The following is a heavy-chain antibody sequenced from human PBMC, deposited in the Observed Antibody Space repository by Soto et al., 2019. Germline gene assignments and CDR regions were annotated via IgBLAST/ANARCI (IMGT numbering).Heavy chain of an antibody. D-gene: IGHD1-26*01. CDR2: ISYDGSNK. J-gene: IGHJ4*02. CDR1: GFTFSSYG. V-gene: IGHV3-30*18. Sequence: QVQLVESGGGVVQPGRSLRLSCAASGFTFSSYGMHWVRQAPGKGLEWVAVISYDGSNKYYADSVKGRFTISRDNSENTLYLQMISLRAEDTAVYYCAKSPSYPVHFDYWGQGTLVTVSS. CDR3: AKSPSYPVHFDY.